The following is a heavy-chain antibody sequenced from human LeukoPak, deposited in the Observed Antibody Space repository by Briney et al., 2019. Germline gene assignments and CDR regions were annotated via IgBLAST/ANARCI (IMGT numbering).Heavy chain of an antibody. CDR3: ARGISPKSSSWGHINWFDP. CDR2: ISAYNGNT. D-gene: IGHD6-13*01. Sequence: GSVKVSCRASGYTFTSYGISWVRQAPGQGLEWMGWISAYNGNTNYAQKLQGRVTMTTDTSTSTAYMELRSLRSDDTAVYYCARGISPKSSSWGHINWFDPWGQGTLVTVSS. CDR1: GYTFTSYG. V-gene: IGHV1-18*01. J-gene: IGHJ5*02.